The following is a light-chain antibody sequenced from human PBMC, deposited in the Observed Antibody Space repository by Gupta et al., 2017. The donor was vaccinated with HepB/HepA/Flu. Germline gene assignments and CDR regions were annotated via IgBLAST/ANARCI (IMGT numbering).Light chain of an antibody. CDR3: QQSYSAPQT. Sequence: DIQMTQSPSSLSASVGDRITITCRASQNINSYLNWYQQSPGKAPNLLIFGAFSLQSGVPSRFSGSGSGTDFTLTISSLQPEDVATYYCQQSYSAPQTFGQGTKVEIK. CDR1: QNINSY. V-gene: IGKV1-39*01. J-gene: IGKJ1*01. CDR2: GAF.